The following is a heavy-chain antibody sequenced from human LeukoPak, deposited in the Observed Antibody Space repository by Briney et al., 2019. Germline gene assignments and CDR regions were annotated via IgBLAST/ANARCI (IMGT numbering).Heavy chain of an antibody. D-gene: IGHD3-10*01. Sequence: SETLSLTCTVSGDSINSNNYYWGWVRQPPGKGLEWIGSISFTGSTYYNPSLKSRGTLSVDTSKNHFSLKLSSVTAADTAVYYCARHTYGSGTSYNAWGQGTLVTVSS. CDR3: ARHTYGSGTSYNA. J-gene: IGHJ5*02. CDR1: GDSINSNNYY. V-gene: IGHV4-39*01. CDR2: ISFTGST.